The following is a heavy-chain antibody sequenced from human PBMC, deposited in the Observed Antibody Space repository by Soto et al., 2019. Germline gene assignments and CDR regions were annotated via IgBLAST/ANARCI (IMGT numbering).Heavy chain of an antibody. V-gene: IGHV1-69*01. J-gene: IGHJ4*02. CDR3: AAEGRATFSEFDY. CDR2: LIGSVGST. Sequence: QVQLVQSGAEVKKPGSSVKVSCTASGGIFSRSGTFSSFAISWVRQAPGQGPEWMGGLIGSVGSTKYAQRFQGRITITADESANSAFMELSSLRSEDTAMYYCAAEGRATFSEFDYWGQGTLVTVSS. D-gene: IGHD6-25*01. CDR1: GGIFSRSGTFSSFA.